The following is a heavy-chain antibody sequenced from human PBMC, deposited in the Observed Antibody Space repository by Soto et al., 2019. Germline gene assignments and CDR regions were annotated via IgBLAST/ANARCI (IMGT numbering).Heavy chain of an antibody. CDR1: GFTFSSYS. V-gene: IGHV3-21*01. Sequence: EVQLVESGGGLVKPGGSLRLSCAASGFTFSSYSMNWVRQAPGKGLEWVSSISSSSSYIYYADSVKGRFTISRDNAKNSRYRQRNSLRAGDTAVYYWARGGGGDFDWLLSNWGQGTLVTVSS. CDR2: ISSSSSYI. D-gene: IGHD3-9*01. CDR3: ARGGGGDFDWLLSN. J-gene: IGHJ4*02.